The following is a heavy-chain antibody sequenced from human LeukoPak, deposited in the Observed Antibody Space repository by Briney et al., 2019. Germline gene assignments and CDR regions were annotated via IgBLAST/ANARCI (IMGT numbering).Heavy chain of an antibody. CDR3: AREQHIPYWFDP. CDR1: GGSISSYY. D-gene: IGHD2-21*01. J-gene: IGHJ5*02. V-gene: IGHV4-59*08. CDR2: IYYSGST. Sequence: SEILSLTCTVSGGSISSYYWSWIRQPPGKGLEWIGYIYYSGSTNYNPSLKSRVTISVDTSKNQFSLKLSSVTAADTAVYYCAREQHIPYWFDPWGQGTLVTVSS.